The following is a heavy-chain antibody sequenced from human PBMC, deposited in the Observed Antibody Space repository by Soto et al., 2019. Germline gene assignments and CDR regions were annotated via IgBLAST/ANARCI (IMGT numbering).Heavy chain of an antibody. CDR2: IIPIFGTA. CDR3: ARDKYSSGPNWFDP. D-gene: IGHD6-19*01. Sequence: EASVKVSCKASGGTFSSYAISWVRQAPGQGLEWMGGIIPIFGTANYAQKFQGRVTITADESTSTAYMELSSLRSEDTAVYYCARDKYSSGPNWFDPWGQGTLVTVS. J-gene: IGHJ5*02. CDR1: GGTFSSYA. V-gene: IGHV1-69*13.